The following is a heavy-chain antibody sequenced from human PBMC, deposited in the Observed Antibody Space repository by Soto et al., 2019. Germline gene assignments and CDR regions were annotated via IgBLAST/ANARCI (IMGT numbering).Heavy chain of an antibody. J-gene: IGHJ5*02. Sequence: QVQLVQSGAEVKKPGASVKVSCKASGYTFTSYGISWVRQAPGQGLEWMGWISAYNGNTNYAQKLQGRVTMTTDTATSTDYIELRSLRSDDTAGYYCARDRRGLGRGGWFDPWGQGTLVTVSS. CDR1: GYTFTSYG. CDR3: ARDRRGLGRGGWFDP. CDR2: ISAYNGNT. V-gene: IGHV1-18*04. D-gene: IGHD1-26*01.